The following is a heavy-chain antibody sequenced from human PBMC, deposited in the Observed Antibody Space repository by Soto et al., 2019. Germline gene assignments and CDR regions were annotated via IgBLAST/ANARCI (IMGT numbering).Heavy chain of an antibody. CDR2: ISGSSDNI. V-gene: IGHV3-21*01. Sequence: GGSLRLSCVGSAFTFSSYSMNWVRQAPGKGLEWVSFISGSSDNIYYADSLKGRFTIVRDKAKNSRFLQMNSLRADDTAVYYCARSLGYCGGANCDHYFDSWGQGTLVTVSS. CDR3: ARSLGYCGGANCDHYFDS. D-gene: IGHD2-15*01. J-gene: IGHJ4*02. CDR1: AFTFSSYS.